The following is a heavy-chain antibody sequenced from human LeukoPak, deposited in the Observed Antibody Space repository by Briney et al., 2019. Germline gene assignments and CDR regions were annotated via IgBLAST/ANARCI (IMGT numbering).Heavy chain of an antibody. J-gene: IGHJ4*02. CDR3: ASLGGWFGELFPMWVTSPFDY. CDR2: INPNSCGT. D-gene: IGHD3-10*01. Sequence: ASVKVSCKASGYTFTGYYMHWLRQAPGQGLDWMEWINPNSCGTNYAQKFQGRVTMTRDTYISTAYMELSRLRSDDTAVYYCASLGGWFGELFPMWVTSPFDYWGQGTLVTVSS. CDR1: GYTFTGYY. V-gene: IGHV1-2*02.